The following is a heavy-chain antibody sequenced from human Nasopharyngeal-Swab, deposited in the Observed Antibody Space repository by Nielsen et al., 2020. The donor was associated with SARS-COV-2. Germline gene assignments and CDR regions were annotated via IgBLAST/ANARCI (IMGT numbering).Heavy chain of an antibody. D-gene: IGHD3-16*01. CDR1: GFTFSSYS. J-gene: IGHJ3*02. V-gene: IGHV3-23*01. CDR3: AKERVMITFGGTYNAFDI. CDR2: VSSSGGNT. Sequence: GGSLRLSCAASGFTFSSYSMNWVRQAPGKGLECVSAVSSSGGNTYYADSLKGRLTVSRDNSKNTVYLQMNSLRAEDTAIYYCAKERVMITFGGTYNAFDIWGQGTMVTVSS.